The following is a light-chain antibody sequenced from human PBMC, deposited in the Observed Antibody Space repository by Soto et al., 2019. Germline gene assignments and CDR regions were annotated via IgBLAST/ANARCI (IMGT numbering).Light chain of an antibody. CDR3: QTWGSGTVV. CDR2: LNSGGSH. V-gene: IGLV4-69*01. Sequence: QLVLTQSPSASASLGASVKLTCTLSSGHSSYAIAWHQQQPEKGPRYLMKLNSGGSHSKGDGIPDRFSGSSAGAERYLTISSLQSEDEAYYYCQTWGSGTVVFGGGTKLTV. J-gene: IGLJ2*01. CDR1: SGHSSYA.